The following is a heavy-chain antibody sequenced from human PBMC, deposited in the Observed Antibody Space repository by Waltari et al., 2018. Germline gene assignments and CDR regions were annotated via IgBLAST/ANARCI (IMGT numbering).Heavy chain of an antibody. CDR2: IIPIFGTA. Sequence: QVQLVQSGAEVKKPGSSVKVSCKASGGTFSSYAISWVRQAPGQGLEWMGGIIPIFGTANYAQKFQGRVTITADESTSTAYMELSSLRSEDTAVYYCAKVRGIAAAGPPWGLFDYWGQGTLVTVSS. J-gene: IGHJ4*02. V-gene: IGHV1-69*12. D-gene: IGHD6-13*01. CDR1: GGTFSSYA. CDR3: AKVRGIAAAGPPWGLFDY.